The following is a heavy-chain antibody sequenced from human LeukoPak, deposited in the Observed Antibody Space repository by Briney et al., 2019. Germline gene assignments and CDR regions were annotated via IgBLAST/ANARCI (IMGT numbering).Heavy chain of an antibody. Sequence: GGSLRLSCAASGFTFSNYWMNWVRQAPGKGLEWVANIKQDGSEKYYVDSVKGRFTTSRDNAKNSLFLQMNSLRAEDTAVYYCASSSGWIIDYWGQGTLVTVSS. V-gene: IGHV3-7*01. CDR1: GFTFSNYW. CDR3: ASSSGWIIDY. D-gene: IGHD6-19*01. CDR2: IKQDGSEK. J-gene: IGHJ4*02.